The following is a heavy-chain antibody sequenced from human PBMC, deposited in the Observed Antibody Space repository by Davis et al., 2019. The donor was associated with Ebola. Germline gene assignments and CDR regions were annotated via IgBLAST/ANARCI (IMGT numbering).Heavy chain of an antibody. V-gene: IGHV1-18*01. CDR3: AREGPRFDSSGYYYGMDV. CDR1: GYTFTSYG. CDR2: ISAYNGNT. D-gene: IGHD3-22*01. Sequence: AASVKVSCKASGYTFTSYGISWVRQAPGQGLEWMGWISAYNGNTNYAQKFQGRVTMTRNTSISTAYMELSRLRSDDTAVYYCAREGPRFDSSGYYYGMDVWGQGTTVTVSS. J-gene: IGHJ6*02.